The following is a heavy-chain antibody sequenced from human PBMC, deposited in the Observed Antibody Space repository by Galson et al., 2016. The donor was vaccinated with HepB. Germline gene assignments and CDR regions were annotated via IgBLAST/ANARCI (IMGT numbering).Heavy chain of an antibody. CDR2: IHYSGNT. D-gene: IGHD1-26*01. CDR1: GAPIGSYY. J-gene: IGHJ4*02. V-gene: IGHV4-59*12. CDR3: ARARVGSTDY. Sequence: SETLSLTCTVSGAPIGSYYWSWIRQAPGKGLEWIGYIHYSGNTYYNPSVKSRVIISVDTSKNQFSLKLRSVTAADTAVYYCARARVGSTDYWGQGTLVTV.